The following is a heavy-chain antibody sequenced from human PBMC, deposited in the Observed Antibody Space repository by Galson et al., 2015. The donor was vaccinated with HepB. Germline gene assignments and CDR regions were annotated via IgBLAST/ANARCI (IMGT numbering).Heavy chain of an antibody. V-gene: IGHV1-18*01. Sequence: SVKVSCKASGYTFTSYGISWVRQAPGQGLGWMGWISAYNGNTNYAQKLQGRVTMTTDTSTSTAYMELRSLRSDNTAVYYCARDRGGEYFDWLSVRFDYWGQGTLVTVSS. CDR2: ISAYNGNT. CDR3: ARDRGGEYFDWLSVRFDY. D-gene: IGHD3-9*01. J-gene: IGHJ4*02. CDR1: GYTFTSYG.